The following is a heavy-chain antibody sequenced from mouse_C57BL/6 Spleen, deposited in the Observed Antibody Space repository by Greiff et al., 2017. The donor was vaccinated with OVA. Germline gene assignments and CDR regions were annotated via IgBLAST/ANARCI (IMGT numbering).Heavy chain of an antibody. D-gene: IGHD1-1*01. CDR1: GYSITSGYY. Sequence: DVKLQESGPGLVKPSQSLSLTCSVPGYSITSGYYWNWIRQFPGNKLEWMGYISYDGSNNYNPSLKNRISITRDTSKNQFFLKLNSVTTEDTATYYCARGGYGSSYDYWGQGTTLTVSS. CDR3: ARGGYGSSYDY. J-gene: IGHJ2*01. CDR2: ISYDGSN. V-gene: IGHV3-6*01.